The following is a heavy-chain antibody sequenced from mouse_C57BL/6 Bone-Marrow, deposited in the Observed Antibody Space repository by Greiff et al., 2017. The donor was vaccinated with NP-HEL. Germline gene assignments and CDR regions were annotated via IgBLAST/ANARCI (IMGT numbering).Heavy chain of an antibody. Sequence: QVQLQQSGAELVRPGTSVKMSCKASGYTFTNYWIGWAKQRPGHGLEWIGDIYPGGGYANYNEKFKGKATLTADKSSSTAYMQFSSLTSEDSAISYCARFRGGYFDVWGTGTTVTVSS. J-gene: IGHJ1*03. CDR3: ARFRGGYFDV. CDR2: IYPGGGYA. V-gene: IGHV1-63*01. CDR1: GYTFTNYW.